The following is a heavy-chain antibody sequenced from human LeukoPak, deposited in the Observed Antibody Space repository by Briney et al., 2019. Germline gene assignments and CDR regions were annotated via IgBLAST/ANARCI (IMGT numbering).Heavy chain of an antibody. CDR2: FSSSGGWT. CDR3: AKGFDSSGYSAGFDY. V-gene: IGHV3-23*01. J-gene: IGHJ4*02. Sequence: PGGSLRLSCAASGFTFSRYAMDWVRQAPGKGQEWVSGFSSSGGWTYYADSVNGRFTISRDNSKNTLYLQIKSLRAEDTAVYYCAKGFDSSGYSAGFDYWGQGTLVTVSS. D-gene: IGHD3-22*01. CDR1: GFTFSRYA.